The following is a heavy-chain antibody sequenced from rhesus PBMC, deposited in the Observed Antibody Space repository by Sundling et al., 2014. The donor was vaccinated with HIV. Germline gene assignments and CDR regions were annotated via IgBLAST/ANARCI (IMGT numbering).Heavy chain of an antibody. CDR3: ARDLGGWFISTAFDY. CDR1: GYTFTDYY. J-gene: IGHJ4*01. V-gene: IGHV1S2*01. D-gene: IGHD1-1*01. CDR2: INPYNGNT. Sequence: QVQLVQSGAEVKKPGSSVKVSCKASGYTFTDYYMHWVRQAPRQGLEWMGWINPYNGNTKYAQKFQGRVTMTRDTSTSTAYMELSSLRSEDTAVYYCARDLGGWFISTAFDYWGQGVLVTVSS.